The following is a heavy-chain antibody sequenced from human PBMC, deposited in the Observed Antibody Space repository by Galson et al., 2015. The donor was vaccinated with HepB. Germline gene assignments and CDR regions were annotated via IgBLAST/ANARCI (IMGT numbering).Heavy chain of an antibody. J-gene: IGHJ6*02. D-gene: IGHD6-13*01. Sequence: SVKVSCKASGGTFSSYTISWVRQAPGQGLEWMGRIIPILGIANYAQKFQGRVTITADKSTSTAYMELSSLRSEDTAVYYCARDSPMELSDLGHYSSSWGWAVPGLLYYYYGMDVWGQGTTVTVSS. CDR1: GGTFSSYT. CDR2: IIPILGIA. CDR3: ARDSPMELSDLGHYSSSWGWAVPGLLYYYYGMDV. V-gene: IGHV1-69*04.